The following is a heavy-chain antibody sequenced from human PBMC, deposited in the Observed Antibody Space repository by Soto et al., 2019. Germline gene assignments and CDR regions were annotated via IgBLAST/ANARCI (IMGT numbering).Heavy chain of an antibody. Sequence: PWWSLRLSCLASGFNFNNYNLHWLRQAPSNSLESVAVISFDGTTDYYADSVKGRFTVSRDNFKNILSLQMDSLRPEDTAVYYCARDNRDCSAFNCYNPGRVFGLDVWGQGTTVTVSS. CDR3: ARDNRDCSAFNCYNPGRVFGLDV. CDR2: ISFDGTTD. J-gene: IGHJ6*02. D-gene: IGHD2-15*01. V-gene: IGHV3-30-3*01. CDR1: GFNFNNYN.